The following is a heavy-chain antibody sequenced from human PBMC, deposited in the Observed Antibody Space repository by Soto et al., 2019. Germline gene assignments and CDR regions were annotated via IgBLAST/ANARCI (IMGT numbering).Heavy chain of an antibody. D-gene: IGHD6-6*01. CDR3: ARDLEYSSSWYYYYGLDV. J-gene: IGHJ6*02. V-gene: IGHV3-48*02. Sequence: VGSLRLSCAASGFSFSDYSMNWVRQAPGKGLEWLSYISRSGSLNDYADSVKGRFTISRDNAKNSLYLEMNSVRDEDTAMYYCARDLEYSSSWYYYYGLDVWGHGTTVTV. CDR1: GFSFSDYS. CDR2: ISRSGSLN.